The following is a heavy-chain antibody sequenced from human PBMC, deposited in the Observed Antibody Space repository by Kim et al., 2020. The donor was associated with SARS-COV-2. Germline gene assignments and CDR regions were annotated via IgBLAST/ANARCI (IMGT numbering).Heavy chain of an antibody. CDR3: ARRGRSGSHLSGGGTIAYYYYYMDV. Sequence: ASVKVSCKASGYTFTSYAMHWVRQAPGQRLEWMGWINAGNGNTKYSQKFQGRVTITRDTSASTAYMELSSLRSEDTAVYYCARRGRSGSHLSGGGTIAYYYYYMDVWGKGTTVTVSS. V-gene: IGHV1-3*01. CDR2: INAGNGNT. J-gene: IGHJ6*03. D-gene: IGHD1-26*01. CDR1: GYTFTSYA.